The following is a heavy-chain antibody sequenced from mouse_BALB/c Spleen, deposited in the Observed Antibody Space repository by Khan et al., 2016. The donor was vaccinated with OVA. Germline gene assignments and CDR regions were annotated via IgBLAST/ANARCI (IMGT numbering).Heavy chain of an antibody. CDR2: INPTSGYT. Sequence: LXQSGAELAKPGASVKMSCKASGYTFTSYWMHWIKQRPGQGLEWIGYINPTSGYTDYNQKFKDKATLTADKSSSTAYMQLSSLTSDDSAVYYCARDRIDYWGQGTTLTVSS. J-gene: IGHJ2*01. CDR3: ARDRIDY. CDR1: GYTFTSYW. V-gene: IGHV1-7*01.